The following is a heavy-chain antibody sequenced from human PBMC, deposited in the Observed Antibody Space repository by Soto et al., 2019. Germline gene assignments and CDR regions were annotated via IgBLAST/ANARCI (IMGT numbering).Heavy chain of an antibody. CDR3: AKSPSQLYYYYAMDV. V-gene: IGHV3-23*01. Sequence: GGSLRLSCAASGFTFSIYGMSWFRQAPGKGLEWVSAISGSGASTYYADSVKGRFTISRDNSKNTLYLQMNNLRAVDTAVYYCAKSPSQLYYYYAMDVWGQGATVTVSS. D-gene: IGHD1-1*01. CDR2: ISGSGAST. CDR1: GFTFSIYG. J-gene: IGHJ6*02.